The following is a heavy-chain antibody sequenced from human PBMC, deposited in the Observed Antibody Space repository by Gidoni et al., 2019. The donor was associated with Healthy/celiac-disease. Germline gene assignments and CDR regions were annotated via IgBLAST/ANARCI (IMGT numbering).Heavy chain of an antibody. V-gene: IGHV3-66*01. Sequence: EVQLVESGGGLVQPGGSLRLSCAASGFTVRSSYMRWVRQAPGKGLECVSVIYSGGSTYYADSVKGRFTSSRDNSKNTLYLQMNSLRAEDTAVYYCARDRGLDDFWSGYYLSGMDVWGQGTTVTVSS. J-gene: IGHJ6*02. CDR3: ARDRGLDDFWSGYYLSGMDV. CDR1: GFTVRSSY. D-gene: IGHD3-3*01. CDR2: IYSGGST.